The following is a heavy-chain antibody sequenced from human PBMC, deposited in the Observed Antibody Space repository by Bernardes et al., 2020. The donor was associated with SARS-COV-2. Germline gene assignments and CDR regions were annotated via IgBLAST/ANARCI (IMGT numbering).Heavy chain of an antibody. CDR3: ARGIGYCSGGSCYKGYYGMDV. V-gene: IGHV4-4*07. Sequence: SETLSLTCTVSGGSISSYYWSWIRQPAGKGLEWIGRIYTSGSTNYNPSLKSRVTMSVDTSKNQFSLKLSSVTAADTAVYYCARGIGYCSGGSCYKGYYGMDVWGQGDHSHRLL. J-gene: IGHJ6*01. CDR1: GGSISSYY. D-gene: IGHD2-15*01. CDR2: IYTSGST.